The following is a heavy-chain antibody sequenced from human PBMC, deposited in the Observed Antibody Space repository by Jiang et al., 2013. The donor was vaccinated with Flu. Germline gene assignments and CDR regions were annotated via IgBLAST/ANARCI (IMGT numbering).Heavy chain of an antibody. CDR3: AHKPYYSGSGSYYDV. CDR1: GFSLSATAVG. V-gene: IGHV2-5*02. J-gene: IGHJ4*02. D-gene: IGHD3-10*01. CDR2: IYWDNSK. Sequence: KPTQTLTLTCSFSGFSLSATAVGVAWIRQPPGKALEWLALIYWDNSKRYSASLRSRLTITKDTSKSQVVLTMTNMDPVDTATYYCAHKPYYSGSGSYYDVWGQGTLVTVSS.